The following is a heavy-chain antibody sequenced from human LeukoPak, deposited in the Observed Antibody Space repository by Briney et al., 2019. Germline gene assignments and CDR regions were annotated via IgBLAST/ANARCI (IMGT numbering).Heavy chain of an antibody. CDR2: IYYGGST. J-gene: IGHJ5*02. CDR3: ARDYSGYGGT. CDR1: GGSISSYY. D-gene: IGHD5-12*01. V-gene: IGHV4-59*12. Sequence: PSETLSLTCTVSGGSISSYYWSWIRQPPGKGLEWIGYIYYGGSTNYNPSLKSRVAISVDKSKNQSSLKLSSVTAADTAVYYCARDYSGYGGTWGQGTLVTVSS.